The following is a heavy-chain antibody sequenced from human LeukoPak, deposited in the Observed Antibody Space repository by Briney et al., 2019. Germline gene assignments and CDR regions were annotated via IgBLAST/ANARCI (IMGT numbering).Heavy chain of an antibody. CDR2: IYDRGPA. CDR3: ARSRQASELFSS. CDR1: GYALISGGFS. Sequence: PSETLSLTCTVSGYALISGGFSWNWIRQPPGKGVGWIGCIYDRGPAHYNPSLKSRFTISADRPKNQFFLNVPCLAAADTAVYYCARSRQASELFSSWGQGTLVVVSS. J-gene: IGHJ5*02. V-gene: IGHV4-30-2*01. D-gene: IGHD3-3*01.